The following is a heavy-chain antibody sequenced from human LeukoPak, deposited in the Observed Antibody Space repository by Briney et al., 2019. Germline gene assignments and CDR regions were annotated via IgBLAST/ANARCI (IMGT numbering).Heavy chain of an antibody. CDR2: ISYDGSNK. D-gene: IGHD6-13*01. CDR3: AKDPSIAAAGTDY. Sequence: PGRSLRLSCAASGFTFSSYGMHWVRQAPGKGLEWVAVISYDGSNKYYADSVKGRFTISRDNSKNTLYLQMNSLRAEDTAAYYCAKDPSIAAAGTDYWGQGTLVTVSS. V-gene: IGHV3-30*18. J-gene: IGHJ4*02. CDR1: GFTFSSYG.